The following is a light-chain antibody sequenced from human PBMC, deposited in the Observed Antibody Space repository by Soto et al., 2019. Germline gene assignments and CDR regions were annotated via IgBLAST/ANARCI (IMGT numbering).Light chain of an antibody. J-gene: IGLJ2*01. Sequence: SSVLTQPPSVSVAPGKTARITCGGNNIGSKSVHWYQQKPGQAPVLVIYYDSDRPSGIPERFSGSNSGNTDTLTISRVEAGDEADYYCQVWDSSSDHGVFGGGTKLTVL. CDR1: NIGSKS. CDR3: QVWDSSSDHGV. V-gene: IGLV3-21*04. CDR2: YDS.